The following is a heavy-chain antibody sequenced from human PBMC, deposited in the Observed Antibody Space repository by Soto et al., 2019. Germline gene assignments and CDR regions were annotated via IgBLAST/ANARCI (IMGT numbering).Heavy chain of an antibody. CDR1: RFTFTSYA. CDR2: ISGTGGNT. Sequence: GGSLRLSCAASRFTFTSYAMGWVRQAPGKGLEWVSVISGTGGNTYHADSVKGRFTISRDNSKNTVYLQMNSLRAEDMAVYYCARDGQNQSPYAMDVWGQGTTVTVSS. V-gene: IGHV3-23*01. J-gene: IGHJ6*02. CDR3: ARDGQNQSPYAMDV.